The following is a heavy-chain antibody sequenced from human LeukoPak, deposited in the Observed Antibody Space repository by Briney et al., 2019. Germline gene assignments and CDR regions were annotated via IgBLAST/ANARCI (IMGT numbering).Heavy chain of an antibody. Sequence: PSETLSLTCTVSGGSISSGTYYWGWIRQPPGKGLEWIGSISYSGTTSYNPSLKSRVTISVDTSKNQLSLKLSSVTAADTAVYYCAALGGGYDFSFDYWGQGSLVIVSS. CDR1: GGSISSGTYY. V-gene: IGHV4-39*01. D-gene: IGHD5-12*01. CDR3: AALGGGYDFSFDY. CDR2: ISYSGTT. J-gene: IGHJ4*02.